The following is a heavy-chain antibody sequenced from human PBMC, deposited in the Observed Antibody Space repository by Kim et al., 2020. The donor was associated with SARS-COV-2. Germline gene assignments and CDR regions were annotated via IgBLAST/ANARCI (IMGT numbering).Heavy chain of an antibody. D-gene: IGHD4-17*01. CDR3: TRDNPTVADFDS. Sequence: YADSVEGRFSIFRDNAKNSLCLQMNSLRAEDTAVYYCTRDNPTVADFDSWGQGTLVTISS. V-gene: IGHV3-48*03. J-gene: IGHJ4*02.